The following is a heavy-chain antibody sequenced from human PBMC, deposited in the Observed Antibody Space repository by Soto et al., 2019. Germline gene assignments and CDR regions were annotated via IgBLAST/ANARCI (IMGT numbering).Heavy chain of an antibody. CDR3: ARDGSLYYDILTGYDAFDI. CDR2: IGAYNGNT. Sequence: QVQLVQSGAEVKKPGASVKVSCKASGYTFTNYGITWVRQAPGQGLEWMGWIGAYNGNTNYAQNLQGRVTMTTDTSTGTAYMELRSLRSDDTAVYYCARDGSLYYDILTGYDAFDIWGQGTVVTVSS. V-gene: IGHV1-18*01. CDR1: GYTFTNYG. J-gene: IGHJ3*02. D-gene: IGHD3-9*01.